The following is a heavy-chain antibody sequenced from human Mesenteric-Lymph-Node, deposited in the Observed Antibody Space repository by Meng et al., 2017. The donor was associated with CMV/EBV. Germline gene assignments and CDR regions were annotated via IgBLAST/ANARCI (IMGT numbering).Heavy chain of an antibody. J-gene: IGHJ2*01. V-gene: IGHV1-69*02. CDR3: AKFGAAPPSQPDCSGDTCIPKYWYFDL. Sequence: RQAPGQGLEWMGKIIPILGIANYARKFQGGITITAKKAASTAYMGLSSLRSEDTAVYYCAKFGAAPPSQPDCSGDTCIPKYWYFDLWGRGTLVTVSS. CDR2: IIPILGIA. D-gene: IGHD2-15*01.